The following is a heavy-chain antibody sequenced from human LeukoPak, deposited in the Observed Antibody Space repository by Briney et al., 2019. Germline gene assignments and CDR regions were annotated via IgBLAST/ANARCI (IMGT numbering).Heavy chain of an antibody. CDR3: SRAQGPSNWFDP. V-gene: IGHV3-33*01. J-gene: IGHJ5*02. Sequence: GGSLRLSSAAPGFTFSCYGRNWARQAPGKGLEWVAVIWYDGSNKYYADSVKGRFTISRDNSKNTLYLQMNSLRAEDTAVYYCSRAQGPSNWFDPWGQGTLVTVSS. CDR2: IWYDGSNK. CDR1: GFTFSCYG.